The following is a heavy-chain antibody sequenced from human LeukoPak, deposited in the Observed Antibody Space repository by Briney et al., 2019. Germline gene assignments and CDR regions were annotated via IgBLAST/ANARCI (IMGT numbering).Heavy chain of an antibody. CDR2: ISYDGSNK. Sequence: GRSLRLSCAASGFTFSSYGMHWVRQAPGKGLEWVAVISYDGSNKYYADSVKGRFTISRDNSKNTLYLQMNSLRAEDTAVYYCAKDHGYSGYDFWFDPWGQGTLVTVSS. CDR1: GFTFSSYG. CDR3: AKDHGYSGYDFWFDP. D-gene: IGHD5-12*01. J-gene: IGHJ5*02. V-gene: IGHV3-30*18.